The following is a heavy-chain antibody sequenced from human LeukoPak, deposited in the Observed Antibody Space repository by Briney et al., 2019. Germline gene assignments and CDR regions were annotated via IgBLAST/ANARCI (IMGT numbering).Heavy chain of an antibody. CDR3: ASFPGFGGAFDI. Sequence: PSETLSLTCTVSGGSITDYYWSWIRQAPGKGLDWIGSIYYSGSTNYNPSLRRRVTLSVDTSKNQFFLRLTSVTAADTAVYFCASFPGFGGAFDIWGQGTMVTVSS. CDR1: GGSITDYY. D-gene: IGHD3-3*01. V-gene: IGHV4-59*01. J-gene: IGHJ3*02. CDR2: IYYSGST.